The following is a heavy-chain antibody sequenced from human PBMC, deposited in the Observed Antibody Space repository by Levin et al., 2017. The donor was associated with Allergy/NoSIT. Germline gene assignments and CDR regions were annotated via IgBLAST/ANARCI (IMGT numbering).Heavy chain of an antibody. CDR1: GGTFSSYT. J-gene: IGHJ6*02. V-gene: IGHV1-69*02. CDR2: IIPILGIA. Sequence: KISCKASGGTFSSYTISWVRQAPGQGLEWMGRIIPILGIANYAQKFQGRVTITADKSTSTAYMELSSLRSEDTAVYYCASHSTVAYYYYGMDVWGQGTTVTVSS. D-gene: IGHD4-23*01. CDR3: ASHSTVAYYYYGMDV.